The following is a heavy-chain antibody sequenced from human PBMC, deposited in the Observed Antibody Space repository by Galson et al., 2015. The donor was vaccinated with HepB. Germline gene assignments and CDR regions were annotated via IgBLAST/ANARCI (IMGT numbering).Heavy chain of an antibody. Sequence: SLRLSCAASGFAFSDYCMRWVRQAPGKGQEWVSYISSGCGYTEYADSVTGRLTISRDNAKNSLYLRMNSLKADDTAVYYCARRMQWVGCFNMWGQGTMVTVSS. CDR3: ARRMQWVGCFNM. J-gene: IGHJ3*02. CDR1: GFAFSDYC. CDR2: ISSGCGYT. D-gene: IGHD6-19*01. V-gene: IGHV3-11*03.